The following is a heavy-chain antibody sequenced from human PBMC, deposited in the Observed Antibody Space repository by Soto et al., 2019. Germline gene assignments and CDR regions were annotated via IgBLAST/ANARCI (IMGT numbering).Heavy chain of an antibody. V-gene: IGHV4-39*01. CDR3: ARTDFWSGSPDY. D-gene: IGHD3-3*01. CDR2: IYYSGST. Sequence: SETLSLTCTVSGGSISSSSYYWGWIRQPPGKGLEWIGSIYYSGSTYYNPSLKSRVTISVDTSKNQFSLKLSSVTAADTAVYYCARTDFWSGSPDYWGQGTLVTVSS. J-gene: IGHJ4*02. CDR1: GGSISSSSYY.